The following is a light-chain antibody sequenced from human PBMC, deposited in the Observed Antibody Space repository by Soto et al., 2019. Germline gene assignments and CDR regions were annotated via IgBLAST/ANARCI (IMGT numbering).Light chain of an antibody. CDR3: QAWDSSTLV. J-gene: IGLJ3*02. Sequence: SSELTQPPSVSVSPGQTASITCSGDTLGHKYACWYQQKPGQSPVLVIYQDNKRPSGIPERFSGSNSGNTATLTISGTQAMDEADYYCQAWDSSTLVFGGGTKLTVL. CDR1: TLGHKY. V-gene: IGLV3-1*01. CDR2: QDN.